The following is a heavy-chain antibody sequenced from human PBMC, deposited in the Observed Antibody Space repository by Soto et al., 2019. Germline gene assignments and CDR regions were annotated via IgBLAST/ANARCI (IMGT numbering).Heavy chain of an antibody. Sequence: SETLSLTCAVYGGSFSGYYWSCIRQPPGKGLEWIGYIYYSGSTYYNPSLKSRVTISVDTSKNQFSLKLSSVTAADTAVYYCARDRFSMITFGGVIVDDHYFDYWGQGTLVTVSS. CDR1: GGSFSGYY. J-gene: IGHJ4*02. CDR3: ARDRFSMITFGGVIVDDHYFDY. CDR2: IYYSGST. D-gene: IGHD3-16*02. V-gene: IGHV4-34*09.